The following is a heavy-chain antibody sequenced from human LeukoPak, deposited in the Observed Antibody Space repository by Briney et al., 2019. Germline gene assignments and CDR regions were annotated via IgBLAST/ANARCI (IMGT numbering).Heavy chain of an antibody. CDR2: INPKSGDT. D-gene: IGHD4-23*01. J-gene: IGHJ4*02. CDR1: GYTFTDYY. CDR3: ARVYYGGKTPSPGGH. V-gene: IGHV1-2*02. Sequence: ASVKVSCKASGYTFTDYYIHWVRQAPGQGLEWMGWINPKSGDTNYEQKFQGRVTMTGDTSVSTAYMELSGLRSDDTAMYYCARVYYGGKTPSPGGHWGQGTLVTVSS.